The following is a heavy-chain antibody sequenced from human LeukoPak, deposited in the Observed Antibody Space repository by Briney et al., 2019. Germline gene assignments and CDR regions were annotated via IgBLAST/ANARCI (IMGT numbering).Heavy chain of an antibody. CDR1: GFTFSNKY. V-gene: IGHV3-53*01. J-gene: IGHJ3*02. CDR3: ARGLFLSGYLDAFDI. CDR2: IYRDGGT. D-gene: IGHD3-22*01. Sequence: PGGSLRLSCAASGFTFSNKYMTWVRQAPGKGLEWVSLIYRDGGTYYAASVKGRCTISRDNSKNTLYLQMNSLRVEDTAMYYCARGLFLSGYLDAFDIWGQGTVVTVSS.